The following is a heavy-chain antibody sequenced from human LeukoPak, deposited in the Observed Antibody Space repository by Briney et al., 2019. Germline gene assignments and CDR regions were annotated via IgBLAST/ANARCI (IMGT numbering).Heavy chain of an antibody. CDR3: ASWPRNYYGSGSPTDDY. CDR1: GFTFSSYS. V-gene: IGHV3-48*01. CDR2: ISSSSSTI. D-gene: IGHD3-10*01. J-gene: IGHJ4*02. Sequence: QAGGSLRLSCAASGFTFSSYSMNWVRQAPGKGLEWVSYISSSSSTIYYADSVKGRLTTSRDNAKNSLYLQMNSLRAEDTAVYYCASWPRNYYGSGSPTDDYWGQGTLVTVSS.